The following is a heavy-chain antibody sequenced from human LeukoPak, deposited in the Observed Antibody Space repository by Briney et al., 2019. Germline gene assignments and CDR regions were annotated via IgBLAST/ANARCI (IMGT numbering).Heavy chain of an antibody. CDR2: IYTTGST. D-gene: IGHD3-22*01. CDR3: ARDAGSMMTSLDY. CDR1: GGSISSDY. V-gene: IGHV4-4*07. Sequence: SETLSLTCTVSGGSISSDYWSWIRQPAGKGLEWIGRIYTTGSTNYSPSLKSRVTMSVDTSMNQFSLKLSSVTAADTAVYYCARDAGSMMTSLDYWGQGTLVTVSS. J-gene: IGHJ4*02.